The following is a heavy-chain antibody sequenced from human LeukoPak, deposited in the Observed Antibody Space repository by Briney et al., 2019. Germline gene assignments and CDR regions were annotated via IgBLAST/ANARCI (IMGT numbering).Heavy chain of an antibody. Sequence: PGGSLRLSCAASGFTFNNYAMHWVRQAPGKGLEWVSAISGSGGSTYYADSVKGRFTISRDNSKNTLYLQMNSLRAEDTAVYYCAKDTRGGYSSSWSFDYWGQGTLVTVSS. CDR1: GFTFNNYA. V-gene: IGHV3-23*01. CDR2: ISGSGGST. D-gene: IGHD6-13*01. J-gene: IGHJ4*02. CDR3: AKDTRGGYSSSWSFDY.